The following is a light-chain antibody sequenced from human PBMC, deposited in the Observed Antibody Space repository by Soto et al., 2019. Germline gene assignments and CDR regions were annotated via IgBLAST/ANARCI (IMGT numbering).Light chain of an antibody. CDR1: QGISAS. J-gene: IGKJ1*01. V-gene: IGKV1-5*01. CDR2: DVS. CDR3: QQYSTFWT. Sequence: DIQMTQSPSTLSASVGDRVTVTCRASQGISASLAWFQQRPGKAPHLLIYDVSSLESGVPSRCSGSGSGTEFTLTISSLQPDDFATYYCQQYSTFWTFGQGTKVEI.